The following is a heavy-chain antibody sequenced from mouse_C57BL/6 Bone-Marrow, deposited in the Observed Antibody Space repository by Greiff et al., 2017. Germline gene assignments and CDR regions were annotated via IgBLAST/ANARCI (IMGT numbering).Heavy chain of an antibody. D-gene: IGHD3-2*02. Sequence: EVQLQQSGPELVKPGASVKIPCKASGYTFTDYNMDWVKQSHGKSLEWIGDINPNNGGTIYNQKFKGKATLTVDKSSSTAYMELRSLTSEDTAVDYCARSRQLRLHYFDYWGQGTTLTVSS. CDR3: ARSRQLRLHYFDY. CDR2: INPNNGGT. V-gene: IGHV1-18*01. CDR1: GYTFTDYN. J-gene: IGHJ2*01.